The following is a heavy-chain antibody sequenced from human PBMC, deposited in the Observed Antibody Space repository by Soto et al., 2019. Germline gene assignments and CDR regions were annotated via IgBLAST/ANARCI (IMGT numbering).Heavy chain of an antibody. CDR2: INAGNGNT. CDR3: ARDPLVRTTIFGVVNHYYYYMDV. Sequence: ASVKVSCKASGYTFTSYAMHWVRHAPGQRLEWMGWINAGNGNTKYSQKFQGRVTITRDTSASTAYMELSSLRSEDTAVYYCARDPLVRTTIFGVVNHYYYYMDVWGKGTTVTVSS. J-gene: IGHJ6*03. V-gene: IGHV1-3*01. D-gene: IGHD3-3*01. CDR1: GYTFTSYA.